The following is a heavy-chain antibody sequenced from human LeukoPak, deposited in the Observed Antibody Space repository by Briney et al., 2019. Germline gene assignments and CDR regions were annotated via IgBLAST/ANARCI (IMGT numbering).Heavy chain of an antibody. CDR1: GFTVSNNY. J-gene: IGHJ4*02. CDR2: IYSGGTT. D-gene: IGHD3-22*01. V-gene: IGHV3-53*01. CDR3: ARGGVTLIVPIL. Sequence: GGSLRLSCAAFGFTVSNNYMSWVRQAPGKGLEWVSVIYSGGTTYYADSVKGRFTISRDNSKNTLYLQMNNLRAEDTAVYYCARGGVTLIVPILWGQGTLVTVSS.